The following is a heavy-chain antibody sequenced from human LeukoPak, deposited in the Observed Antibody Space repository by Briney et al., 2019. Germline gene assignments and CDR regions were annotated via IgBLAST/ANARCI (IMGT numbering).Heavy chain of an antibody. CDR1: GFTFSTYA. V-gene: IGHV3-21*01. CDR3: ARDRWGTAMVFDY. CDR2: ISSSSSYI. J-gene: IGHJ4*02. Sequence: PGGSLRLSCEASGFTFSTYAMSWVRQAPGKGLEWVSSISSSSSYIYYADSVKGRFTISRDNAKNSLYLQMNSLRAEDTAVYYCARDRWGTAMVFDYWGQGTLVTVSS. D-gene: IGHD5-18*01.